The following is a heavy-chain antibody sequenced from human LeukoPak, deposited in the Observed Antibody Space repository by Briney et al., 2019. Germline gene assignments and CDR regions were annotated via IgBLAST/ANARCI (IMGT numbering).Heavy chain of an antibody. Sequence: PGGSLRLSCAASGFTFSSSGMHWVRQAPGRGLEWVAFIRHDGTKTYYADSVKGRFTISRDSSENTLYLQMNILRTDDTAVYYCAKGAFVRLGELSPHWGQGTLVTVSS. CDR3: AKGAFVRLGELSPH. J-gene: IGHJ4*02. V-gene: IGHV3-30*02. CDR1: GFTFSSSG. D-gene: IGHD3-16*02. CDR2: IRHDGTKT.